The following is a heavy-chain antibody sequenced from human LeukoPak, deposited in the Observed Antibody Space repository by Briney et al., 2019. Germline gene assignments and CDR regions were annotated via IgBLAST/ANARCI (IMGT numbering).Heavy chain of an antibody. Sequence: SVKVSCKASGYTFTGYYLHWVRQAPGQGLEWMRGIIPIFGTANYAQKFQGRVTITADESTSTAYMELSSLRSEDTAVYYCARSYSSSSGAFDYWGQGTLVTVSS. D-gene: IGHD6-6*01. CDR1: GYTFTGYY. J-gene: IGHJ4*02. CDR2: IIPIFGTA. CDR3: ARSYSSSSGAFDY. V-gene: IGHV1-69*13.